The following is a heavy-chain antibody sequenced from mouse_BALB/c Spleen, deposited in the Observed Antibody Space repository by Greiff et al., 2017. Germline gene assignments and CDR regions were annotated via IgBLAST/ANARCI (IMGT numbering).Heavy chain of an antibody. J-gene: IGHJ4*01. CDR3: ARPRLLLRSNYAMDY. V-gene: IGHV5-4*02. CDR1: GFTFSDYY. D-gene: IGHD1-1*01. CDR2: ISDGGSYT. Sequence: EVHLVESGGGLVKPGGSLKLSCAASGFTFSDYYMYWVRQTPEKRLEWVATISDGGSYTYYPDSVKGRFTISRDNAKNNLYLQMSSLKSEDTAMYYCARPRLLLRSNYAMDYWGQGTSVTVSS.